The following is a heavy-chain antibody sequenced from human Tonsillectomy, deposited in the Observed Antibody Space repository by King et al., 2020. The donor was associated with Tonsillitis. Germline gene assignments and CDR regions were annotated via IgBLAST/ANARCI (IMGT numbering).Heavy chain of an antibody. CDR1: GFTVSSNY. Sequence: VQLVESGGGLIQPGGSLRLSCAASGFTVSSNYMNWVRQAPGKGLEWVSLIYTNGTSSYADSVRGRFTISRDNSKNTLYLQMNNLRAEDTAVYYCARVAHDYYDFWRFDYWGQGTLVTVPS. D-gene: IGHD3-3*01. J-gene: IGHJ4*02. CDR2: IYTNGTS. V-gene: IGHV3-53*01. CDR3: ARVAHDYYDFWRFDY.